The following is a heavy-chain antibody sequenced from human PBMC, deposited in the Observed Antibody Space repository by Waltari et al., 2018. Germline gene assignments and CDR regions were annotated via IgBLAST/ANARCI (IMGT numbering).Heavy chain of an antibody. CDR3: VTGSVDSRSWYEFDY. Sequence: QVQLQESGPGLVKPSETLSLTCTVSDVSIGKSYWTWIRQSPGMGLEWIGYIYYNGYTIYNPSLKSRITISLDTSKSQFSLSLYSVTAADTAVYYCVTGSVDSRSWYEFDYWGQGTLVTV. J-gene: IGHJ4*02. D-gene: IGHD6-13*01. V-gene: IGHV4-59*01. CDR1: DVSIGKSY. CDR2: IYYNGYT.